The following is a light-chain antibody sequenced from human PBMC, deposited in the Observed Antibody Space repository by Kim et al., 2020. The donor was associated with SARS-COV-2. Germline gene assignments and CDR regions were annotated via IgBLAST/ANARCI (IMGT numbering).Light chain of an antibody. CDR2: GKN. J-gene: IGLJ1*01. CDR3: TSRDSSGDHYV. CDR1: GLKKYS. V-gene: IGLV3-19*01. Sequence: WDQTDRITCQGDGLKKYSESWYQQKPGRAPLIVMYGKNYWPSGLPDRFSGSSSGDTASLTITATQAEDEADYYCTSRDSSGDHYVFGAGTKVTVL.